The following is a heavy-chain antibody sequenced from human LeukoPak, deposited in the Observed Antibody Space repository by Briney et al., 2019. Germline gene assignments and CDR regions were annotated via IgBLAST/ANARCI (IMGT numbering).Heavy chain of an antibody. V-gene: IGHV3-23*01. CDR2: ISNDGGGT. J-gene: IGHJ5*02. CDR3: AKGGSGYFADL. CDR1: GFIFNNYG. Sequence: GGSLRLSCAASGFIFNNYGLIWVRQAPGKGLEWVSAISNDGGGTQYADFVEGRFTISRDNSKNTLFLQMSSLRAEDTALYYCAKGGSGYFADLWGQGTLVTVSS. D-gene: IGHD3-22*01.